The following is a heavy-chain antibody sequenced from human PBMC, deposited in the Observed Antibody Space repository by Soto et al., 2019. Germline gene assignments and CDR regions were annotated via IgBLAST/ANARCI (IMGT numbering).Heavy chain of an antibody. V-gene: IGHV4-4*02. J-gene: IGHJ5*01. Sequence: SETLSLTCAVSSDPISGSDWWSCVLQSPGKGLEWIGEIYDSGTTNYNPSLKSRVTMSVDKSKNQFSLTLNSMTAADTATYYYARVMIRGYPPRWFDSWGQGTLVTVSS. CDR2: IYDSGTT. CDR1: SDPISGSDW. CDR3: ARVMIRGYPPRWFDS. D-gene: IGHD2-15*01.